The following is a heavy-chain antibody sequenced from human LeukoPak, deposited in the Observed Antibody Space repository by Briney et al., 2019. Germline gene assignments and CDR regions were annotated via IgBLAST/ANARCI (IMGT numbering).Heavy chain of an antibody. J-gene: IGHJ3*02. CDR3: ARGHYYDFSWGAFDI. V-gene: IGHV3-7*01. D-gene: IGHD3-3*01. CDR1: GFTFSSYW. Sequence: GGSLRLSCAASGFTFSSYWMSWVRQAPGKGLEWVANIKQDGSEKYYVDSVKGRFTISRDNAKNSLYLKMNSLRAEDTAVYYCARGHYYDFSWGAFDIWGQGTMVTVSS. CDR2: IKQDGSEK.